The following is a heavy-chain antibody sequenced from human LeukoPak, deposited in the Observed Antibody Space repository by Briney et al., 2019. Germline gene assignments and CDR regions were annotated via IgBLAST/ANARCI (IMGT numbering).Heavy chain of an antibody. Sequence: SETLSLTCTISGGSISNYYWTWIRQPPGKGLEWIGYISYSGSTKDNPSLKSRVTISIDTSKNQFSLKLSSVTAADTAVYYCARVRYFDSSGYYSSTYYYYMDVWGKGTTVTVSS. V-gene: IGHV4-59*01. D-gene: IGHD3-22*01. CDR2: ISYSGST. CDR3: ARVRYFDSSGYYSSTYYYYMDV. CDR1: GGSISNYY. J-gene: IGHJ6*03.